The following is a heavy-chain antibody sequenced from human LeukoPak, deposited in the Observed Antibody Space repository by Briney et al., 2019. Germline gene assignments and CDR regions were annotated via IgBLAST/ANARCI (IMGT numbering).Heavy chain of an antibody. J-gene: IGHJ4*02. CDR2: INSDGSST. D-gene: IGHD1-26*01. Sequence: PGGSLRLSCAASGFTFSSYWMHWVRQAPGKGLVWVSRINSDGSSTSYADSVKGRFTISRDNSKNTLYLQMNSLRAEDTAVYYCAKLGPRDRWEPKSYYFDYWGQGTLVTVSS. CDR1: GFTFSSYW. CDR3: AKLGPRDRWEPKSYYFDY. V-gene: IGHV3-74*01.